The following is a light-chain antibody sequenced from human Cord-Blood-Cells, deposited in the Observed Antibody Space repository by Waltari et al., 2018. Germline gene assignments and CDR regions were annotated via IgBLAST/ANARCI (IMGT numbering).Light chain of an antibody. CDR2: DVS. CDR3: CSYAGSYNWV. CDR1: SSNIGAGYD. V-gene: IGLV1-40*01. J-gene: IGLJ3*02. Sequence: QSVLTQPPSVSGAPGQRVTISCTGSSSNIGAGYDVHWYQQHPGKAPKLMIYDVSKRPSGVPDRFSGSKSGNTASLTISGLQAEDEADYYCCSYAGSYNWVFGGGTKLTVL.